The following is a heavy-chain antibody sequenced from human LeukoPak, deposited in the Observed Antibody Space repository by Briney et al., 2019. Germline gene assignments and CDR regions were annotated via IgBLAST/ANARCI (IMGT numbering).Heavy chain of an antibody. CDR3: AKVHRGTTGTTSFDY. Sequence: GGSLRLSCAASGFTFNTYWMSWVRQAPGKGLEWVANIRQDGNEKYYVDSVKGRFTISRDNAKNSLYLQMNSLRDEDTAVYYCAKVHRGTTGTTSFDYWGQGTLVTVSS. D-gene: IGHD1-1*01. CDR2: IRQDGNEK. CDR1: GFTFNTYW. J-gene: IGHJ4*02. V-gene: IGHV3-7*01.